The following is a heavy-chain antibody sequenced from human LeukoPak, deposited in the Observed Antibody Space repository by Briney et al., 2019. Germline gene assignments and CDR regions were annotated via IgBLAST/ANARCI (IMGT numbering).Heavy chain of an antibody. CDR3: AKDRGAVAGFFDY. J-gene: IGHJ4*02. CDR2: ISYDGSNK. Sequence: GGSLRLSCAASGFTLSSYGMHWVRQAPGKGLEWVAVISYDGSNKYYADSVKGRFTISRDNSKNTLYLQMNSLRAEDTAVYYCAKDRGAVAGFFDYWGQGTLVTVSS. V-gene: IGHV3-30*18. CDR1: GFTLSSYG. D-gene: IGHD6-19*01.